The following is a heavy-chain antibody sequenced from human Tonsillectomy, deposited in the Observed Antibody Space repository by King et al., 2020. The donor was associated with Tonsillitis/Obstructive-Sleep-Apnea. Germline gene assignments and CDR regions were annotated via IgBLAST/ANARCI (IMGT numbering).Heavy chain of an antibody. Sequence: VQLVESGGGLVRPGGSLRLSCTASGFTFSSYSMSWVRQALGKGLEWVSSITSYIYYADSVKGRFTISRDNAKNSLYLQMNSLRAEDTAVYYCARGRSSWESDFDYWGQGTLVTVSS. J-gene: IGHJ4*02. CDR3: ARGRSSWESDFDY. D-gene: IGHD1-26*01. CDR1: GFTFSSYS. V-gene: IGHV3-21*01. CDR2: ITSYI.